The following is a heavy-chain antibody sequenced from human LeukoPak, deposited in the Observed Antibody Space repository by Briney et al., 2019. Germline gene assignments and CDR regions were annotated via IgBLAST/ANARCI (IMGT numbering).Heavy chain of an antibody. Sequence: GRSLRLSCAASGFTFTSYGIHWGRQAPGKGLQWVAFIWYDGSNKYYADSVKGRFTISRDNSKNTLYLQINSLRAEDTAVYYCGRDRAERYLDHWAEGTLATVSS. V-gene: IGHV3-33*01. CDR1: GFTFTSYG. D-gene: IGHD1-1*01. CDR2: IWYDGSNK. J-gene: IGHJ4*02. CDR3: GRDRAERYLDH.